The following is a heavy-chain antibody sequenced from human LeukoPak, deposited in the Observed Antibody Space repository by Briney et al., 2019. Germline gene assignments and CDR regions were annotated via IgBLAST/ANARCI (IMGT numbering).Heavy chain of an antibody. D-gene: IGHD6-13*01. Sequence: GGSLRLSCAASGFTFSSYAMHWVRQAPGKGLEWVSGISWNSGNIGYADSVKGRFTISRDNAKNSLYLQMNSLRAEDTALYYCAKGQPTRYSSSWYFDYWGQGTLVTVSS. CDR3: AKGQPTRYSSSWYFDY. CDR2: ISWNSGNI. CDR1: GFTFSSYA. V-gene: IGHV3-9*01. J-gene: IGHJ4*02.